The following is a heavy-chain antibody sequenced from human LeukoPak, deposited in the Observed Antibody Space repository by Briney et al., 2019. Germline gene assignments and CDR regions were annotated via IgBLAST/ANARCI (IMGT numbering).Heavy chain of an antibody. CDR2: ISAYNGNT. CDR3: ARELAAAGTPSN. J-gene: IGHJ4*02. CDR1: GYTFTSYG. D-gene: IGHD6-13*01. Sequence: ASVKVSCKASGYTFTSYGISWVRQAPGQGLEWMGWISAYNGNTNYAQKLQGRVTMTTDTSTSTAYMELRSLRSDDAAVYFCARELAAAGTPSNWGQGTLVTVSS. V-gene: IGHV1-18*01.